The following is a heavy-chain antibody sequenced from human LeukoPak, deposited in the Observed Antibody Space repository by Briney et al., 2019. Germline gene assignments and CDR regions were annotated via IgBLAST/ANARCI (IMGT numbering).Heavy chain of an antibody. J-gene: IGHJ3*02. Sequence: PGGSLRLSCAASGFTFSSYSMNWVRQAPGKGLEWVSSISSSSSYIYYADSVKSRFTISRDNANNSLYLQMNSLRAEDTAVYYCARWGDYYGSGSPNDAFDIWGQGTMVTVSS. D-gene: IGHD3-10*01. CDR1: GFTFSSYS. V-gene: IGHV3-21*01. CDR2: ISSSSSYI. CDR3: ARWGDYYGSGSPNDAFDI.